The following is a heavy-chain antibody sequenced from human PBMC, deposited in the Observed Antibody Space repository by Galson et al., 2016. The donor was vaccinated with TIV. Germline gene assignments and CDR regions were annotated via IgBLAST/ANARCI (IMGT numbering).Heavy chain of an antibody. D-gene: IGHD3-22*01. CDR2: MSPSNGNT. CDR1: GYTFTSFD. J-gene: IGHJ4*02. Sequence: QSGAEVKKPGESLKISCKASGYTFTSFDISWIRQAPGQGLEWMGWMSPSNGNTGYAQKFRGRITMTRHPSTTTVYMELSGLTSEDTAVYYCARGHYYDSSGYSFDFRGQGTLVTVSS. CDR3: ARGHYYDSSGYSFDF. V-gene: IGHV1-8*01.